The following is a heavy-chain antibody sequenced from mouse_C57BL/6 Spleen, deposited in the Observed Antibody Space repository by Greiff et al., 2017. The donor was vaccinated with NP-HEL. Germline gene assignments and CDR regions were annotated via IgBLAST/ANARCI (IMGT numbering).Heavy chain of an antibody. Sequence: DVMLVESGGGLVKPGGSLKLSCAASGFTFSSYPMSWVRQTPEKRLEWVATISGGGGNTYYPDSVKGRFTISRDNAKNTLYLQMSSLRSEDTALDSCARHWGFQYYFDYWGQGTTLTVSS. CDR1: GFTFSSYP. CDR3: ARHWGFQYYFDY. J-gene: IGHJ2*01. CDR2: ISGGGGNT. V-gene: IGHV5-9*01.